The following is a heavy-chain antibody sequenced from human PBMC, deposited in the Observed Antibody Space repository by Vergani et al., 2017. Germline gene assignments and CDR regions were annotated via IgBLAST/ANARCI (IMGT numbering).Heavy chain of an antibody. D-gene: IGHD2-21*02. CDR2: IRYDGSNK. Sequence: QVQLVESGGGVVQRGGSLRLSCAASGFTFSSYGMHWVRQAPGKGLEWVAFIRYDGSNKYYADSVKGRFTISRDNSRNTLYLQMNSLRAEDTAVYYCAKDSGYCGGDCYYDAFDMWGQGTMVTVSS. CDR3: AKDSGYCGGDCYYDAFDM. V-gene: IGHV3-30*02. J-gene: IGHJ3*02. CDR1: GFTFSSYG.